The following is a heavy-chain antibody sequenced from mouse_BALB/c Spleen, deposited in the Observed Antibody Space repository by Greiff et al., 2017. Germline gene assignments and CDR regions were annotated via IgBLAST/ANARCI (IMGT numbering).Heavy chain of an antibody. V-gene: IGHV1-77*01. D-gene: IGHD2-14*01. CDR3: ATGYRYDAWFAY. J-gene: IGHJ3*01. Sequence: QVQLQQSGAELARPGASVKLSCKASGYTFTDYYINWVKQRTGQGLEWIGEIYPGSGNTYYNEKFKGKATLTADKSSSTAYMQLSSLTSEDSAVYFCATGYRYDAWFAYWGQGTLVTVSA. CDR2: IYPGSGNT. CDR1: GYTFTDYY.